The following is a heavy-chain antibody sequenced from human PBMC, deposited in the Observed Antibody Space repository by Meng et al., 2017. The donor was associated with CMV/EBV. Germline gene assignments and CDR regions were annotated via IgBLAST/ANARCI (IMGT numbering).Heavy chain of an antibody. CDR1: GFTFDDYA. D-gene: IGHD3-10*01. V-gene: IGHV3-9*01. Sequence: SLKISCAASGFTFDDYAMHWVRQAPGKGLEWVSGISWNSGSIGYADSVKGRFTISRDNAKNSLYLQMNSLRSEDTAVYYCARSGVANFWFDPWGQGTLVTVSS. J-gene: IGHJ5*02. CDR2: ISWNSGSI. CDR3: ARSGVANFWFDP.